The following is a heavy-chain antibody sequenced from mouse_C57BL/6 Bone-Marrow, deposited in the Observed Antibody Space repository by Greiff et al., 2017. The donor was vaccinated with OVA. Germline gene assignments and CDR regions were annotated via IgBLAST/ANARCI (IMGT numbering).Heavy chain of an antibody. CDR2: IYPGDGDT. J-gene: IGHJ4*01. D-gene: IGHD1-3*01. Sequence: QVQLQQSGAELVKPGASVKISCKASGYAFSSYWMNWVKQRPGKGLEWIGQIYPGDGDTNYNGKFKGKATLTADKSSSTAYMQLSSLTSEDSAVYFCAAKVARDYYAMDYWGQGTSVTVSS. CDR1: GYAFSSYW. CDR3: AAKVARDYYAMDY. V-gene: IGHV1-80*01.